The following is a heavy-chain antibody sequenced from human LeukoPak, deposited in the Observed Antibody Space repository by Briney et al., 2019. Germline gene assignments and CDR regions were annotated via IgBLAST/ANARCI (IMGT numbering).Heavy chain of an antibody. Sequence: GGSLRLSCAASGFTFSSYAMSWVRQAPGKGLEWASAISGSGDSTPYADSVKGRFTISRDNSKNTLYLRMNSLRAEDTAVYFCAKPEGAATGTFGMDVWGQGTTVTVSS. CDR2: ISGSGDST. CDR1: GFTFSSYA. CDR3: AKPEGAATGTFGMDV. J-gene: IGHJ6*02. D-gene: IGHD6-13*01. V-gene: IGHV3-23*01.